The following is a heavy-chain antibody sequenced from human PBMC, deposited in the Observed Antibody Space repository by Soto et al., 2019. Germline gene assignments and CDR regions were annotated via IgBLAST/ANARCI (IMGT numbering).Heavy chain of an antibody. J-gene: IGHJ4*02. CDR2: VNRDGSST. CDR1: GFTFSAYW. CDR3: VRDHPSPGPASDY. V-gene: IGHV3-74*01. Sequence: EVQLVESGGGLVQPGGSLRLSCSASGFTFSAYWMHWVRQAPGKGLVWVSRVNRDGSSTYYADSVKGRFTISRDNAKNTLYLQLNSLRAEDTAVYYCVRDHPSPGPASDYWGQGTLVTVSA.